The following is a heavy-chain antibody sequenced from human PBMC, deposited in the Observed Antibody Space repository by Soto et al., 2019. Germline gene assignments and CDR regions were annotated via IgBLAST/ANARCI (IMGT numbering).Heavy chain of an antibody. CDR2: IFWDDDK. V-gene: IGHV2-5*02. J-gene: IGHJ4*02. CDR1: GFSLSTRGVA. Sequence: QITLKESGPTLVRPTQTLTLTCSFSGFSLSTRGVAVGWIRQPPGKALEWLALIFWDDDKWYSPSLRSRLTITEDTSKNQVVLTMTNLEPVDRATYYCAHRSRGYAYYFDQWGQGTLVTVSS. CDR3: AHRSRGYAYYFDQ. D-gene: IGHD5-12*01.